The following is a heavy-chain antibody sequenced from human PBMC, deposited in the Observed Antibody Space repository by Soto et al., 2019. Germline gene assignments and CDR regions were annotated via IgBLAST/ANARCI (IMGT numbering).Heavy chain of an antibody. J-gene: IGHJ4*02. D-gene: IGHD6-6*01. Sequence: VGSLRLSCVGSGFTFSSFEMNWVSQTPGKGLEWLSYIGRSGETIYYADSVKGRFTISRDNAQSSLFLQMNGLRDEDTGIYYCARDSRGGAARRPTFYYWGRGTLVTVSS. CDR1: GFTFSSFE. CDR3: ARDSRGGAARRPTFYY. V-gene: IGHV3-48*03. CDR2: IGRSGETI.